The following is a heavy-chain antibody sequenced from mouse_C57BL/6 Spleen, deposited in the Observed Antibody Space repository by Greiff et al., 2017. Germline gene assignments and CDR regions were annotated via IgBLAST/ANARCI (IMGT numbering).Heavy chain of an antibody. CDR2: IFPGSGST. V-gene: IGHV1-56*01. CDR1: GYTFTSHW. CDR3: ASYGSSYVPDY. Sequence: VMLVESGPELVRPGASVKISCKAPGYTFTSHWMQWVRQRPGQGLELIGEIFPGSGSTYYNEKFKGKATLTLATSSRTAYTQLSSLISEDSAVNFCASYGSSYVPDYWGQGTTLTVSS. D-gene: IGHD1-1*01. J-gene: IGHJ2*01.